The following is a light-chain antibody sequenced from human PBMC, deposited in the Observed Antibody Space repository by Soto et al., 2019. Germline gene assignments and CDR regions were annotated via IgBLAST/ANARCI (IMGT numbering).Light chain of an antibody. CDR2: LTF. V-gene: IGKV2-28*01. Sequence: DIVMTQSPLSLPVTPGEPASISCRSSQSLLYSNGYNYLDWYLQKPGQSPQLLIYLTFNRSSGVPDRFRGRGSGTDFTLKISRVEAEDVGVYYCMQALQTPRTFGQGTKLEIK. J-gene: IGKJ2*02. CDR1: QSLLYSNGYNY. CDR3: MQALQTPRT.